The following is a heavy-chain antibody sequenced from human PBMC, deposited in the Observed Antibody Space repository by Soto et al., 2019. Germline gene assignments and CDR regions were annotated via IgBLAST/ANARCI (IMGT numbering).Heavy chain of an antibody. J-gene: IGHJ6*02. Sequence: GGSLRLSCAASGFTFSRFSMHWVRQAPGKGLAWVAVISYDGSNTHYAESVKGRFNISRDDSKNTVYLQMNNLRGEDTAMYYCARLGPEQPERPYYYYGMDVWGQGTTVTVSS. CDR1: GFTFSRFS. CDR2: ISYDGSNT. CDR3: ARLGPEQPERPYYYYGMDV. V-gene: IGHV3-30-3*01. D-gene: IGHD6-13*01.